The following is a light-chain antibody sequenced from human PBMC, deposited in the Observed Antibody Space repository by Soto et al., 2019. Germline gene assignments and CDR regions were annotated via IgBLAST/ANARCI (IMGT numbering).Light chain of an antibody. V-gene: IGLV4-69*01. Sequence: QLVLTQSPSASASLGASVKLTCTLSSGHSNYAIAWHQQQPEKGPRYLMKLDSDGSHTKGDAIPDRFSGSSSGAERYLTISSLQSEDEADYYCQTWGTGIHVVFGGGTKLTVL. CDR3: QTWGTGIHVV. J-gene: IGLJ2*01. CDR2: LDSDGSH. CDR1: SGHSNYA.